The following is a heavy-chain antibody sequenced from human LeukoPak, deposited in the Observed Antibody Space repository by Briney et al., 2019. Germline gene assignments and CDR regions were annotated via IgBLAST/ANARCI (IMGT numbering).Heavy chain of an antibody. D-gene: IGHD6-19*01. Sequence: GRSLRLSCAASGFTFDDYAMHWVRQAPGKGLEWVSGISWNSGSIGYADSVKGRFTISRDNAKNSLYQQMNSLRAEDTALYYCASLIAVAGTRFDYWGQGTLVTVSS. CDR2: ISWNSGSI. CDR3: ASLIAVAGTRFDY. J-gene: IGHJ4*02. CDR1: GFTFDDYA. V-gene: IGHV3-9*01.